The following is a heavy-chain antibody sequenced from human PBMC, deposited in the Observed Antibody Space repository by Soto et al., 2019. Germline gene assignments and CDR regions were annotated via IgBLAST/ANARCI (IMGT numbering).Heavy chain of an antibody. V-gene: IGHV1-69*12. J-gene: IGHJ6*02. CDR3: ASWLKEAGIGGTYSYGMDV. CDR1: GGTFSNYA. D-gene: IGHD6-19*01. Sequence: QVQLVQSGAEVKKPGSSVKVSCKASGGTFSNYAFSWVRQAPGQGLEWLGGIMPIFGRADYAQKFRGRVTITAEESTTTAQLELSSVRSEDTAVYYCASWLKEAGIGGTYSYGMDVWGQGTTVTVSS. CDR2: IMPIFGRA.